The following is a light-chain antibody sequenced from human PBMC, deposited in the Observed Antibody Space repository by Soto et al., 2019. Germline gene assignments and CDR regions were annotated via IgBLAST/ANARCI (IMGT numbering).Light chain of an antibody. V-gene: IGKV3-11*01. J-gene: IGKJ4*01. CDR1: QSVSSY. CDR2: DAS. Sequence: EVVLTQSPATLSLSPGERATLSCRASQSVSSYLAWYQQKSGQAPRLLIYDASDRATGIPARFSGSGSGTDFTLTISSLEPEDFAVYYCQQRSNWTLTFGGGTKVDIK. CDR3: QQRSNWTLT.